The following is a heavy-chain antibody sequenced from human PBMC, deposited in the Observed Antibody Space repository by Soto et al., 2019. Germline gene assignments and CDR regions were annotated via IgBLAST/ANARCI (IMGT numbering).Heavy chain of an antibody. D-gene: IGHD1-7*01. CDR3: AKGFRNYWAFDY. J-gene: IGHJ4*02. Sequence: QVHLVESGGGVVQPGRSLRLSCAASGFSFSPYGMHWVRQAPGKGLEWVAFISNDGSNKYYADSVKGRFTISRDNSKNTLYLQMNSLRAEDTAVYYCAKGFRNYWAFDYLGQGTLVTVSS. V-gene: IGHV3-30*18. CDR1: GFSFSPYG. CDR2: ISNDGSNK.